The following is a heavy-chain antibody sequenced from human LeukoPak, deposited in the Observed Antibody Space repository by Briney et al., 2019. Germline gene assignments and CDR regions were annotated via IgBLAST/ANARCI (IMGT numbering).Heavy chain of an antibody. CDR2: ISGSGGSI. CDR1: GFTFNTYT. J-gene: IGHJ4*02. V-gene: IGHV3-21*03. CDR3: TKWGGSADDY. D-gene: IGHD3-16*01. Sequence: PGGSLRLSCAASGFTFNTYTMNWIRQAPGKGLEWVSSISGSGGSIYYTDSVKGRFTISRDNAKNSLYLQMNSLKTEDTAVYYCTKWGGSADDYWGQGTLVTVSS.